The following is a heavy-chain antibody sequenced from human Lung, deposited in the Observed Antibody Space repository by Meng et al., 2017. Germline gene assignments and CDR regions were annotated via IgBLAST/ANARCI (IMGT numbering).Heavy chain of an antibody. V-gene: IGHV3-23*04. CDR3: AKDPTKLEPPL. Sequence: EGQWVEAGGGLRQPGGSLRLSCAASGFTFSSYVMSWVRQAPGKGLEWVSAISGSGGRTYYADSVKGRFTISRDNSKNTLYLQMNSLRAEDTAVYYCAKDPTKLEPPLWGQGTLVTVSS. CDR1: GFTFSSYV. CDR2: ISGSGGRT. J-gene: IGHJ4*02. D-gene: IGHD1-14*01.